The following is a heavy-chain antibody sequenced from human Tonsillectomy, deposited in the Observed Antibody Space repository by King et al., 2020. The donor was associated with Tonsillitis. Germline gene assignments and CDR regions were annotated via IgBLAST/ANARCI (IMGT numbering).Heavy chain of an antibody. CDR3: SYYDFWSGYP. Sequence: VQLVESGGGLVQPGGSLRRSCAASGFTFSSYAMSWVRQAPGKGLEWVSAISGSGGGTYYADSVKGRFTISRDNSKNTLYLQMNSLRAEDTAVYYCSYYDFWSGYPWGQGTLVTVSS. V-gene: IGHV3-23*04. D-gene: IGHD3-3*01. CDR2: ISGSGGGT. CDR1: GFTFSSYA. J-gene: IGHJ5*02.